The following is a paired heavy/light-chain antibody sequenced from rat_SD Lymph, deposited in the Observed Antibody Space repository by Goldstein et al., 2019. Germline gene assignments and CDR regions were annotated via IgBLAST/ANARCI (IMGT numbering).Heavy chain of an antibody. CDR1: GFTFSNYG. CDR3: TRVGTNYPGPNWFAY. D-gene: IGHD1-4*01. V-gene: IGHV5-29*01. J-gene: IGHJ3*01. CDR2: ISYDGSST. Sequence: EVQLVESGGGLVQPGRSMKLSCAASGFTFSNYGMAWVRQAPTKGLEWVATISYDGSSTYYRDSVKGRFTISRDNAKSTLYLQMNSLRSEDTATYYCTRVGTNYPGPNWFAYWGQGTLVTVSS.
Light chain of an antibody. Sequence: DTVLTQSPALAVSPGERVTISCRASESVSTLMHWYQQKPGQQPKLLIYLASHLESGVPARFSGSGSGTDFTLTIDPVEADDTATYYCQQSWNDPTFGGGTKLELK. CDR1: ESVSTL. CDR2: LAS. J-gene: IGKJ1*01. V-gene: IGKV3S9*01. CDR3: QQSWNDPT.